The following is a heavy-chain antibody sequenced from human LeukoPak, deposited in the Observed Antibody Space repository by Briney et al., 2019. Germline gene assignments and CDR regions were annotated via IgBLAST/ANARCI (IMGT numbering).Heavy chain of an antibody. CDR2: ISAYNGNT. Sequence: ASVKVSCKASGYTFTSYGISWVRQAPGQGLEWMGWISAYNGNTNYAQKLQGRVTMTTDTSASTAYMELRSLRSDDTAVYYCARGREGVLDFWSGYSIGYYYYYGMDVWGQGTTVTVSS. D-gene: IGHD3-3*01. CDR1: GYTFTSYG. J-gene: IGHJ6*02. CDR3: ARGREGVLDFWSGYSIGYYYYYGMDV. V-gene: IGHV1-18*01.